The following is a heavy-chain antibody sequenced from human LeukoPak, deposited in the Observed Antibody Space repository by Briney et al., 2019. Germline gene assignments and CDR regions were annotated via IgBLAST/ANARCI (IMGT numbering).Heavy chain of an antibody. CDR3: AKEGRGYSPYNDY. D-gene: IGHD5-12*01. J-gene: IGHJ4*02. CDR1: GFTFSSYG. V-gene: IGHV3-30*02. Sequence: GGSLRLSCAASGFTFSSYGMHWVRQAPGKGLEWVAFIRYDGSNKYYADSVKGRFTISRDNSKNTLYLQMNSLRAEDTAVYYCAKEGRGYSPYNDYWGQGALVTVSS. CDR2: IRYDGSNK.